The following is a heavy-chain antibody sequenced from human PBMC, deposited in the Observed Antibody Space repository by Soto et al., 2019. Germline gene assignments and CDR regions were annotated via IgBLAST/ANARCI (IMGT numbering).Heavy chain of an antibody. CDR2: IIPIFGTA. CDR1: GGTFSSYA. J-gene: IGHJ6*02. D-gene: IGHD2-2*01. CDR3: ARPRRIVLVPAASHYYYYYGMDV. Sequence: QVQLVQSGAEVKKPGSSVKVSCKASGGTFSSYAISWVRQAPGQELEWMGGIIPIFGTANYAQKFQGRVTITADESTSTAYMELSSLRSEDTAVYYCARPRRIVLVPAASHYYYYYGMDVWGQGTTVTVSS. V-gene: IGHV1-69*12.